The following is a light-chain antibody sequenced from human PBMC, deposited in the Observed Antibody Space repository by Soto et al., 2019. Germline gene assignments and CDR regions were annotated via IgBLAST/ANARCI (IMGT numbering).Light chain of an antibody. CDR3: QQYCSSPPT. CDR2: RAS. Sequence: EIVLTQSPGTLYLSPGERATLACRASQSVSKNFLAWYQQKPGQPPRLLIDRASNRATGITDSFSGSGPGTEFSLTIGRREPEDCAVYFSQQYCSSPPTFGGGTNVAIK. CDR1: QSVSKNF. J-gene: IGKJ4*01. V-gene: IGKV3-20*01.